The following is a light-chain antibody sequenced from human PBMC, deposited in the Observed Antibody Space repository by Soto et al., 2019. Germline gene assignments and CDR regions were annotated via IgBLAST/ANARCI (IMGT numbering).Light chain of an antibody. V-gene: IGKV3-15*01. CDR1: QSVYIY. CDR2: GAS. CDR3: LQDIKWPRT. Sequence: IVLTQSPAPLSVSPGGKDTLSCMVSQSVYIYLAWYLQKPGQSPRLLIYGASTRATDMPDRFSGSGSGTEFTLTISSLQSEDVAVYYCLQDIKWPRTFGQGTKVDIK. J-gene: IGKJ1*01.